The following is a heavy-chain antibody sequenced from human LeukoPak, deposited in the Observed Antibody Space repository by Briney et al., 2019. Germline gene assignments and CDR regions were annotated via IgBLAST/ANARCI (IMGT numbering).Heavy chain of an antibody. CDR1: GYSFTSYW. D-gene: IGHD5-18*01. J-gene: IGHJ5*02. CDR3: ARQISGYSSTNWFDP. V-gene: IGHV5-51*01. Sequence: GESLKISCKGSGYSFTSYWIGWVRQMPGKGLEWMGIIYPGDSDTRYSPSFQGQVTISADKSISTAYLQWSSLKASDTAMYYCARQISGYSSTNWFDPWGQGTLVTVSS. CDR2: IYPGDSDT.